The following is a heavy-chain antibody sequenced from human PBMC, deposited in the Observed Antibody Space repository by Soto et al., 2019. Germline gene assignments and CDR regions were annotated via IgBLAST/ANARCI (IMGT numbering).Heavy chain of an antibody. J-gene: IGHJ4*02. CDR1: GFTFSSHW. D-gene: IGHD3-22*01. CDR3: ARDRADMVINYHPMFDQ. V-gene: IGHV3-74*01. Sequence: DVQLVESGGGLVQPGGSLRLSCAASGFTFSSHWMHWLRQLPGKGLVWVARIKNDGSSTRYADSVKGRFTISRDNARDTLYLQMNSLIAEDTAVYYCARDRADMVINYHPMFDQWGQGTLVTVSS. CDR2: IKNDGSST.